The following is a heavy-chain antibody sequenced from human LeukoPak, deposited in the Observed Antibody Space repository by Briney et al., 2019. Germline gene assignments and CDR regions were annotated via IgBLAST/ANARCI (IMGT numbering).Heavy chain of an antibody. CDR1: GGSISSGDYY. CDR3: ARMVRGTSFDY. Sequence: SETLSLTCTVSGGSISSGDYYWSWIRQPPGKGLEWIGYIYYSGNTYYNPSLKSRVTISVDTSKNQFSLKLSSVTAADTAVYYCARMVRGTSFDYWGQGTLVTVSS. J-gene: IGHJ4*02. D-gene: IGHD3-10*01. V-gene: IGHV4-30-4*01. CDR2: IYYSGNT.